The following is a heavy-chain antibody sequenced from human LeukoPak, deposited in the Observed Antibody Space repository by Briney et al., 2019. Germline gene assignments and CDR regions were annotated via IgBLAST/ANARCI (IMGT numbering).Heavy chain of an antibody. CDR3: AKGGFYDFWSGYTDY. D-gene: IGHD3-3*01. V-gene: IGHV3-30*18. J-gene: IGHJ4*02. CDR1: GFTFSSYG. Sequence: GGSLRLSCAASGFTFSSYGMHWVRQAPGKGLEWVAVISYDGSNKYYADSVKGRFTISRDNSKNTLYLQMNSLRAEDTAVYYCAKGGFYDFWSGYTDYWGQGTLVTVSS. CDR2: ISYDGSNK.